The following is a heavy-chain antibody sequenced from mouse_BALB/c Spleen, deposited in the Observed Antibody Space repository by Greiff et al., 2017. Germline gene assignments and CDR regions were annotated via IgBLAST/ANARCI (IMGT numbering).Heavy chain of an antibody. CDR2: ISSGSSTI. Sequence: EVQLVESGGGLVQPGGSRKLSCAASGFTFSSFGMHWVRQAPEKGLEWVAYISSGSSTIYYADTVKGRFTISRDNPKNTLFLQMTSLRSEDTAMYYCARNYGSKAMDYWGQGTSVTVSS. V-gene: IGHV5-17*02. J-gene: IGHJ4*01. CDR1: GFTFSSFG. D-gene: IGHD1-1*01. CDR3: ARNYGSKAMDY.